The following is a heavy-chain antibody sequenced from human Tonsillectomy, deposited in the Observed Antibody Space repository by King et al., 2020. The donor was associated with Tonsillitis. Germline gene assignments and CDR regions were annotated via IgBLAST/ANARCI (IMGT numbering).Heavy chain of an antibody. D-gene: IGHD1-26*01. CDR3: AREAGATRYVDY. CDR2: IYSSGST. CDR1: GGSISSHY. V-gene: IGHV4-4*07. Sequence: VQLQESGPGLVKPSETLSLTCTVSGGSISSHYWSWIRQPAGKGLEWIGLIYSSGSTSYNPSLKSRVTMSIDTSKNQFSLKLTAVTAADTAVYYCAREAGATRYVDYWGQGTLVTVSS. J-gene: IGHJ4*02.